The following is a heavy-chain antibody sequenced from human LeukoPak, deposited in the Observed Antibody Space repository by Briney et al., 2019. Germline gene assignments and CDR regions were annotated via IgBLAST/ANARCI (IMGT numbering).Heavy chain of an antibody. Sequence: SETLSLTCTVSGGSISSSSYYWSWIRQPPGKGLEWIGEINHSGSTNYNPSLKSRVTISVDTSKNQFSLKLSSVTAADTAAYYCASVLLRLGYCSSTSCPSYFDYWGQGTLVTVSS. CDR2: INHSGST. V-gene: IGHV4-39*07. D-gene: IGHD2-2*01. J-gene: IGHJ4*02. CDR3: ASVLLRLGYCSSTSCPSYFDY. CDR1: GGSISSSSYY.